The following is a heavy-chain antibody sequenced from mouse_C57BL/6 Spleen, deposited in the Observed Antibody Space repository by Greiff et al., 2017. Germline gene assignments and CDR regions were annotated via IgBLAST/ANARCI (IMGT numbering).Heavy chain of an antibody. J-gene: IGHJ2*01. CDR1: GYTFTSYG. Sequence: VHVKQSGAELVRPGSSVKMSCKTSGYTFTSYGINWVKQRPGQGLEWIGYIYIGNGYTEYNEKFKGKATLTSDTSSSTAYMQLSSLTSEDSAIYFCARSDYDYDGRYYFDYWGQGTTLTVSS. CDR3: ARSDYDYDGRYYFDY. V-gene: IGHV1-58*01. D-gene: IGHD2-4*01. CDR2: IYIGNGYT.